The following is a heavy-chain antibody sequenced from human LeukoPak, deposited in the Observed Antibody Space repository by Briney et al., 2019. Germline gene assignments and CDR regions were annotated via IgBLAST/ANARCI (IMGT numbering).Heavy chain of an antibody. D-gene: IGHD3-22*01. CDR1: GFTFSTYA. CDR3: AKSYYYDDNGYYYGGYFDY. CDR2: IPANSLDT. J-gene: IGHJ4*02. V-gene: IGHV3-23*01. Sequence: GGSLRLSCAASGFTFSTYAMNWVRQAPGKGPEVVSTIPANSLDTYYTDSVKGRLTVSRDNSKNTLYLQMNSLRVEDTAVYYCAKSYYYDDNGYYYGGYFDYWGRGTLVAVSS.